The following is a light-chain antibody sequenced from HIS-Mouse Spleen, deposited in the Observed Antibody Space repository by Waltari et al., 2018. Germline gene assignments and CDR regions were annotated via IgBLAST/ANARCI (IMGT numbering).Light chain of an antibody. CDR1: SSDVGGYNY. J-gene: IGLJ2*01. CDR2: KVS. Sequence: QSALTQPPSASGSPGQSVTISCTGTSSDVGGYNYVSWYQQHPGKAPKLTIYKVSKRPSGSPYRFAGSKSGNTASLTVSGLQAEDEADYYCSSYAGSNNLVFGGGTKLTVL. CDR3: SSYAGSNNLV. V-gene: IGLV2-8*01.